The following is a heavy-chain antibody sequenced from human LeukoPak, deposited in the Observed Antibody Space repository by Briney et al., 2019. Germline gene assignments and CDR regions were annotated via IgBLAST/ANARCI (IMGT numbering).Heavy chain of an antibody. CDR2: IYYSGST. Sequence: PSETLSLTCTVSGGSISSYYWSWIRQPPGKGLEWIGYIYYSGSTNYNSSFKSRVTISIDTSKNQFSLRLSSVTAADTAVYYCARVPEDDWLWGGPNWFDPWGQGTLVTVSS. CDR1: GGSISSYY. D-gene: IGHD3-9*01. CDR3: ARVPEDDWLWGGPNWFDP. V-gene: IGHV4-59*01. J-gene: IGHJ5*02.